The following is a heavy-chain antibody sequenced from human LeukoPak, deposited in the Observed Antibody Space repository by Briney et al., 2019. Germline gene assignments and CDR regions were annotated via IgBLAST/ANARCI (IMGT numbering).Heavy chain of an antibody. Sequence: GGSLRLSCAASGFIFSRYWMSWVRQAPGKGLEWVAVISYDGSNKYYADSVKGRFTISRDNSKNTLYLQMNSLRAEDTAVYYCAKELFVYYFDYWGQGTLVTVSS. CDR3: AKELFVYYFDY. J-gene: IGHJ4*02. CDR2: ISYDGSNK. D-gene: IGHD3-3*01. CDR1: GFIFSRYW. V-gene: IGHV3-30*18.